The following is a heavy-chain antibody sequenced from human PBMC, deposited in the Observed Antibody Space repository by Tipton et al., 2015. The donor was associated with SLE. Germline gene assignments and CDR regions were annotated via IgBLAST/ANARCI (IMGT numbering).Heavy chain of an antibody. Sequence: TLSLTCTVSGGSVSGHYRSWIRQPPGKGLEWIGYIYDTGSTSYNPSLKSRVTISEDTSKQQFSLKLNSVTAADTAVYYCARHRQLANFDHWGQGTLVTVSS. CDR1: GGSVSGHY. J-gene: IGHJ4*02. CDR2: IYDTGST. D-gene: IGHD1-1*01. V-gene: IGHV4-59*08. CDR3: ARHRQLANFDH.